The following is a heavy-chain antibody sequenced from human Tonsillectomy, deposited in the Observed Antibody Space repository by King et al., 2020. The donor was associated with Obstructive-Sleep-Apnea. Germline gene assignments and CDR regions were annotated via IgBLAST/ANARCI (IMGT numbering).Heavy chain of an antibody. CDR2: IRRKGYGGTT. CDR1: GFTFGDYA. Sequence: VQLVESGGGLVQPGRSLRLSCTASGFTFGDYAMSWFRQAPGKGLEWGGFIRRKGYGGTTEYADSVKGRFTISRDDSKSIAYLQMTSLKTEDTAVYYCTRDLGYYDTSGYLGFYWGQGTLVTVSS. CDR3: TRDLGYYDTSGYLGFY. D-gene: IGHD3-22*01. J-gene: IGHJ4*02. V-gene: IGHV3-49*03.